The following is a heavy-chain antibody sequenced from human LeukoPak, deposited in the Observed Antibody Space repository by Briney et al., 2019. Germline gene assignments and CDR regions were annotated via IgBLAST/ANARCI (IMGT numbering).Heavy chain of an antibody. CDR2: IYSGGST. D-gene: IGHD3-10*01. CDR3: ARGPGSGSYLSY. CDR1: GFTVSSNY. Sequence: PGGSLRLSCAASGFTVSSNYMSWVRQAPGKGLEWVLVIYSGGSTYYADSVKGRFTISRHNSKNTLYLQMNSLRVEDTAVYYCARGPGSGSYLSYWGQGALVTVSS. V-gene: IGHV3-66*01. J-gene: IGHJ4*02.